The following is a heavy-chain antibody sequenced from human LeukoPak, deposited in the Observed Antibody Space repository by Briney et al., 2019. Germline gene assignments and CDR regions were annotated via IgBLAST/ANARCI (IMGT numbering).Heavy chain of an antibody. CDR1: GDSINNYY. V-gene: IGHV4-4*07. CDR3: ARGFTMVRGPYGWFDP. CDR2: IYTSGST. D-gene: IGHD3-10*01. Sequence: SETLSLTCTVSGDSINNYYWSWIRQAAGKGLEWIGRIYTSGSTNYNPSLKSRVAVSVDTSKNQLSLKLSPVTVAGTAVYYCARGFTMVRGPYGWFDPWGQGAQVTVSS. J-gene: IGHJ5*02.